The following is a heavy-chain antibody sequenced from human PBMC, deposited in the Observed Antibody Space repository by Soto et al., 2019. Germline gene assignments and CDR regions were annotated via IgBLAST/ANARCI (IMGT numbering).Heavy chain of an antibody. D-gene: IGHD6-13*01. J-gene: IGHJ4*02. CDR2: IIPVFDSA. CDR1: GGTFSGYH. V-gene: IGHV1-69*01. Sequence: QVQLVQSGAEVKKPGSSVRVSCEASGGTFSGYHVHWVRQAPGQGLEWMGGIIPVFDSANYAQKFQGRVTFTADESTSTAYLVLSSLRSEDTAVYFCATKPSAGSFFDNWGQGTLVTVSS. CDR3: ATKPSAGSFFDN.